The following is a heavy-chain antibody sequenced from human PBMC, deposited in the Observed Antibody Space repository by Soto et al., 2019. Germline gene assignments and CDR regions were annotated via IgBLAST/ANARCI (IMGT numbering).Heavy chain of an antibody. J-gene: IGHJ4*02. CDR2: ISGSGGST. CDR3: AKDRGSGWMSGYFDY. Sequence: PGGSLRLSCAASGFTFSSYAMSWVRQAPGKGVEWVSAISGSGGSTYYADSVKGRFTTSRDNSKNTLYLQMNSLRAEDTAVYYCAKDRGSGWMSGYFDYWGQGTLVTVSS. D-gene: IGHD6-19*01. V-gene: IGHV3-23*01. CDR1: GFTFSSYA.